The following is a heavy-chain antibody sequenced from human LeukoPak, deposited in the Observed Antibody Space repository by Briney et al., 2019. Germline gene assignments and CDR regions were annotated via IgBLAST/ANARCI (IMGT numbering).Heavy chain of an antibody. J-gene: IGHJ4*02. CDR1: GFTFDDYA. CDR2: ISWNGGSI. D-gene: IGHD6-13*01. V-gene: IGHV3-9*01. CDR3: AKDIGSSWTQNYFDY. Sequence: SLRLSCAASGFTFDDYAIHWVRQAPGKGLEWVSGISWNGGSIGYADSVKGRFTISRDNAKNSLYLQMHSLRPEDTALYYCAKDIGSSWTQNYFDYWGQGTLVTVSS.